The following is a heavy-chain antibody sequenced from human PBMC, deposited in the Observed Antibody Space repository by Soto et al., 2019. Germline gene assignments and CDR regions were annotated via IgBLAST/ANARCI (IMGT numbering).Heavy chain of an antibody. Sequence: GGSLRLSCAASGSTLSSYAMSWVRQAPGKGLEWVASIGDSGESTYHADSVKGRFTISRDNSKNTLFLQMKSLRAEDTAVYYCAKYYDTSGYGGFYYYKFGMDVWGQGTTVTVSS. D-gene: IGHD3-22*01. CDR3: AKYYDTSGYGGFYYYKFGMDV. V-gene: IGHV3-23*01. J-gene: IGHJ6*02. CDR2: IGDSGEST. CDR1: GSTLSSYA.